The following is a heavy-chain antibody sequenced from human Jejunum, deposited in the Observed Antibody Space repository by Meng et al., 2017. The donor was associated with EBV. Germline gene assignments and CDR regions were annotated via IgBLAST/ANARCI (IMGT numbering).Heavy chain of an antibody. D-gene: IGHD2-8*01. Sequence: EWELLVSGGVLLTPGGSLRLPFAAAGFIVGSNYMSWFRQAPGKGLEWVSVIYSGGSTYYADSVKGRFTISRDISKNTLYLQMNSLRAEDTAVYYCAGKYGGNSWGQGTLVTVSS. CDR3: AGKYGGNS. J-gene: IGHJ4*02. V-gene: IGHV3-53*01. CDR2: IYSGGST. CDR1: GFIVGSNY.